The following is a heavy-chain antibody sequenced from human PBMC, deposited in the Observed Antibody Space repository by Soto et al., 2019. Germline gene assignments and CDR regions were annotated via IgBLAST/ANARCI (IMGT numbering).Heavy chain of an antibody. CDR1: GGSISSYY. D-gene: IGHD3-22*01. Sequence: SETLSLTCTVSGGSISSYYWSWIRQPPGKGLEWIGYIYYSGSTNYNPSLKSRVTISVDTSKNQFSLKLSSVTAADTAVYYCARGDRWPTFDYWGQGTLVTVPS. V-gene: IGHV4-59*01. CDR3: ARGDRWPTFDY. J-gene: IGHJ4*02. CDR2: IYYSGST.